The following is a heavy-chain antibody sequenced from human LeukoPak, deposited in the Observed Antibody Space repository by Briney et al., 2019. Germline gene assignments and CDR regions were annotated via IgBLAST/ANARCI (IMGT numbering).Heavy chain of an antibody. J-gene: IGHJ4*02. CDR2: VYSSGST. Sequence: TSETLSLTCTVSGASISGSYWNWVRQPPGRGPEWIGYVYSSGSTDYNPSLKSRVAISVDASKNQFSLKLTSVTAADTAVYYCANSYDSKIVPFDNWGQGALVTVSS. D-gene: IGHD3-22*01. CDR3: ANSYDSKIVPFDN. V-gene: IGHV4-4*09. CDR1: GASISGSY.